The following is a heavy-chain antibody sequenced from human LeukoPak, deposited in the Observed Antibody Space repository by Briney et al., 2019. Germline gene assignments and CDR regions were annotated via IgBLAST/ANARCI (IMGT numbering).Heavy chain of an antibody. CDR2: IYYSGST. CDR1: GGSFSGYY. V-gene: IGHV4-59*01. CDR3: ARRSGDY. D-gene: IGHD3-3*01. J-gene: IGHJ4*02. Sequence: PSETLSLTCAVYGGSFSGYYWSWIRQPPGKGLEWIGYIYYSGSTNYNPSLKSRVTISIDTSKNQFSLKLSSVTAADTAVYYCARRSGDYWGQGTLVTVSS.